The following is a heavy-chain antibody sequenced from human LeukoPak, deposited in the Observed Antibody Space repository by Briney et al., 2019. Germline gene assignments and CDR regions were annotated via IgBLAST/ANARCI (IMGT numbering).Heavy chain of an antibody. D-gene: IGHD5-18*01. CDR2: INHSGST. CDR1: GGSFSGYY. J-gene: IGHJ4*02. CDR3: ARGRLINTAMDHYFDY. V-gene: IGHV4-34*01. Sequence: PSETLSLTCAVYGGSFSGYYWSWIRQPPGKGLEWIGEINHSGSTNYNPSLKSRVTISVDTSKNQFSLKLSSVTAADTAVYYCARGRLINTAMDHYFDYWGQGTLVTVSS.